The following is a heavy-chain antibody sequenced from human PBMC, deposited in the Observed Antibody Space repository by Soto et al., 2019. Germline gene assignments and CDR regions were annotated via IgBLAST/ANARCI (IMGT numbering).Heavy chain of an antibody. J-gene: IGHJ5*02. CDR2: ISAYNGNT. Sequence: QVQLVQYGAEVKKPGASVKVSCKASGYTFTSYGISWVRQAPGQGLEWMGWISAYNGNTNYAQKLQGRVTMTTDTSTSTAYMELRSLRSDDTAVYYCARDRRCSSTSCYTFGNWFDPWGQGTLVTVSS. CDR1: GYTFTSYG. V-gene: IGHV1-18*04. D-gene: IGHD2-2*02. CDR3: ARDRRCSSTSCYTFGNWFDP.